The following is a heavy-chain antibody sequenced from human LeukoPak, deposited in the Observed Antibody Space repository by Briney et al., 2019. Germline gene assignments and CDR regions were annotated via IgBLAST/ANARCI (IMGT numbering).Heavy chain of an antibody. J-gene: IGHJ4*02. V-gene: IGHV5-51*01. Sequence: GESLKISCKGPGYSFTSYWIGWVRQMPGKGLEWMGIIYPGDSDTRYGPSFQGQVTISAGKSISTAYLQWSSLKASDTAMYYCARQLSYDYDSSGYYRGYYFDYWGQGTLVTVSS. CDR2: IYPGDSDT. CDR1: GYSFTSYW. CDR3: ARQLSYDYDSSGYYRGYYFDY. D-gene: IGHD3-22*01.